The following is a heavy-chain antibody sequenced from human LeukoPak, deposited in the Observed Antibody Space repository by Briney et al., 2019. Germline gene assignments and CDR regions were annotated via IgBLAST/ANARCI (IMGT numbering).Heavy chain of an antibody. J-gene: IGHJ4*02. Sequence: PGGSLRLSCAASGFTFSSYAMSWVRQAPGKGLEWVSAISGSGGSTYYADSVKGRFTISRDNSKNTLYLQMNGLRAEDTAVYYCAKDGSHDYGDYLSTFWGQGTLVTVSS. CDR2: ISGSGGST. CDR3: AKDGSHDYGDYLSTF. V-gene: IGHV3-23*01. CDR1: GFTFSSYA. D-gene: IGHD4-17*01.